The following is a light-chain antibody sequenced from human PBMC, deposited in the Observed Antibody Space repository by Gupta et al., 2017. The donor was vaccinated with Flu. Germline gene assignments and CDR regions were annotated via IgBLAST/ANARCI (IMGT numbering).Light chain of an antibody. V-gene: IGKV3-11*01. CDR1: ERIGDY. CDR3: QQRSVWPLT. CDR2: HAP. Sequence: EIVLTQSPVTLSLSPGVTATLSCRTSERIGDYLSWFQQKPGQAPRLLIYHAPKRATGIPPRFSGSGSGTEFTLTISSLEPEDFAIYYCQQRSVWPLTFGRGTKVEIK. J-gene: IGKJ4*01.